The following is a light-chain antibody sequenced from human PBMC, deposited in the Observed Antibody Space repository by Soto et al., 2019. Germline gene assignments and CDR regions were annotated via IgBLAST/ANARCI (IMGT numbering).Light chain of an antibody. J-gene: IGKJ1*01. CDR3: QKYNSAPWT. Sequence: DIQLTQSPSSLSASVGDRVTITCRASQGISNYLARYQQKPGKVPNLLIYGASTLRSGVPSRFSGSGSGTDFTLTISSLQPEDVATYYCQKYNSAPWTFGQGTKVEIK. CDR1: QGISNY. V-gene: IGKV1-27*01. CDR2: GAS.